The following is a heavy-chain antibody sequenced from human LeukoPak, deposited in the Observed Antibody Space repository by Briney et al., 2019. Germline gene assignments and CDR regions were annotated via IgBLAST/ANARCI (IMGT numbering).Heavy chain of an antibody. J-gene: IGHJ4*02. Sequence: SVKVSCKASGGTFSSYAISWVRQAPGQGLEWMGRIIPIFGIANYAQKFQGRVTIAADKSTSTAYMELSSLRSEDTAVYYCAREADSSGYYYPGYWGQGTLVTVSS. D-gene: IGHD3-22*01. CDR2: IIPIFGIA. V-gene: IGHV1-69*04. CDR1: GGTFSSYA. CDR3: AREADSSGYYYPGY.